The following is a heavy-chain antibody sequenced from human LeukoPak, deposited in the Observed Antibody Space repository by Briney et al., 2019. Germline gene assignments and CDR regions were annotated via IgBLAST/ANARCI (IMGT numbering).Heavy chain of an antibody. CDR1: GFTFSSYG. CDR2: ISYDGSTK. Sequence: PGGSLRLSCAASGFTFSSYGMHWVRQAPGKGLEWVAVISYDGSTKYYADSVKGRFTISRDNSKNTLYLQMNSLRAEDTAVYYCAKYDSSGYDYDGYFDYWGEGALVTVSS. D-gene: IGHD3-22*01. J-gene: IGHJ4*02. CDR3: AKYDSSGYDYDGYFDY. V-gene: IGHV3-30*18.